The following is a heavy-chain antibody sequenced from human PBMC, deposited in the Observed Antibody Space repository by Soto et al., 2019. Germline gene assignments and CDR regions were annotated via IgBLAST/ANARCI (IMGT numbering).Heavy chain of an antibody. CDR3: VKGNQLLRYYFEG. CDR1: GGSISRYY. Sequence: SXTRSVTCRVSGGSISRYYRSRHRQPAGKGLEWIGRIYTSGSTNYNPSLKSRVTMSVDTSKNQFSLKLSSVTAADTAKYYCVKGNQLLRYYFEGWGPGTLVTVSS. D-gene: IGHD2-15*01. CDR2: IYTSGST. J-gene: IGHJ4*01. V-gene: IGHV4-4*07.